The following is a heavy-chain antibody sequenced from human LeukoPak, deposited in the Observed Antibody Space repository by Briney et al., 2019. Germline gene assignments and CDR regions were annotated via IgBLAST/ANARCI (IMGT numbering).Heavy chain of an antibody. V-gene: IGHV3-23*01. Sequence: PGGSLRLSCAASGFTFSSYAMSWVRQAPGEGLEWVSVISGSGGSTNYADSVKGRFTISRDNAKNSLYLQMNSLRAEDTAVYYCAELGITMIGGVWGKGTPVTISS. J-gene: IGHJ6*04. CDR3: AELGITMIGGV. CDR1: GFTFSSYA. D-gene: IGHD3-10*02. CDR2: ISGSGGST.